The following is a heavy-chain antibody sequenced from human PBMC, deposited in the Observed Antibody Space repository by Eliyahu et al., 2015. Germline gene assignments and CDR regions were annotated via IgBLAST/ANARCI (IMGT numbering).Heavy chain of an antibody. Sequence: QVQLQQWGAGLLKPSETLSLTCAVYGGSFSGYYWSWIRQPPGKGLEWIEEINHSGSTNYNPSLKSRVTISVDTSKNQFSLKLSSVTAADTAVYYCARHSGGDYLLVLYWYFDLWGRGTLVTVSS. D-gene: IGHD4-17*01. CDR1: GGSFSGYY. CDR2: INHSGST. V-gene: IGHV4-34*01. CDR3: ARHSGGDYLLVLYWYFDL. J-gene: IGHJ2*01.